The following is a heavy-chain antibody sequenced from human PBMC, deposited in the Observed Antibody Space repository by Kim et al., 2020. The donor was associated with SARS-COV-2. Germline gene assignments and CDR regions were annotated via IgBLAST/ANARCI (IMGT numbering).Heavy chain of an antibody. D-gene: IGHD6-6*01. CDR3: ARGTLGSSGGFDY. J-gene: IGHJ4*02. Sequence: NPSLKTRVTISVDTAKNPFSLKLSSVTAADTAVYYCARGTLGSSGGFDYWGQGTLVTVSS. V-gene: IGHV4-39*01.